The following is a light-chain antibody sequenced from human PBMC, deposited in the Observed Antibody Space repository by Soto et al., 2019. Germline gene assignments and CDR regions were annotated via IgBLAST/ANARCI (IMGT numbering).Light chain of an antibody. CDR1: SSDVGSYNY. V-gene: IGLV2-14*01. J-gene: IGLJ3*02. Sequence: QSALTQPASVSGSPVQSITISCTGTSSDVGSYNYVAWYQQFPGKTPKLMIYEVRNRPSGISYRFTGSKSGNTASLTISGLQAEDEADYYCSSYTTTSTLVFGGGTKLTVL. CDR2: EVR. CDR3: SSYTTTSTLV.